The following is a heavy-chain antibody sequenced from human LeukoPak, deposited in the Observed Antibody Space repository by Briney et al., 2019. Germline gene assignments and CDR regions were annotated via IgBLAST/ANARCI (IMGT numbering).Heavy chain of an antibody. CDR3: ARRYYDIWTGLGYWFDP. J-gene: IGHJ5*02. D-gene: IGHD3-9*01. Sequence: PGESLKISCKGSGYSFTSYWIGWVRQMPGKGLEWMGIIYPGDSDTRYSPSFQGQVTISADKSISTAYLQWSSLKASDTAMYYGARRYYDIWTGLGYWFDPWGQGTLVTVYS. CDR1: GYSFTSYW. CDR2: IYPGDSDT. V-gene: IGHV5-51*01.